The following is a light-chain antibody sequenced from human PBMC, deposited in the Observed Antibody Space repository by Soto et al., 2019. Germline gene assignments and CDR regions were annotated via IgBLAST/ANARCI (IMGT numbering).Light chain of an antibody. V-gene: IGKV1-5*01. Sequence: IQITLSSSTLSASVGDRVTITCRSSQSIGSWLAWYQQKPGKAPKLLIYDGSTLESGVPARFSGSGSGTEFTLTISSLQPDDFGTYCCQLYDIYPCPFGQGTKVDIK. CDR3: QLYDIYPCP. CDR1: QSIGSW. CDR2: DGS. J-gene: IGKJ1*01.